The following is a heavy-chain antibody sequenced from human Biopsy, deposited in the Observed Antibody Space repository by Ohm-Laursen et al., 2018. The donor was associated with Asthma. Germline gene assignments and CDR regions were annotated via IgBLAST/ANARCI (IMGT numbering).Heavy chain of an antibody. D-gene: IGHD2-21*01. CDR1: GFTFSSYS. V-gene: IGHV3-64D*08. CDR2: IATDGSNK. Sequence: SLRLSCSASGFTFSSYSMHWGRQPPGRGPEYVSFIATDGSNKFYADSVKGRFTVSRDNSKHTLYLHMTGLRADDTGVYYCVKDHSAGYYYFDDWGQGAQVTVSS. J-gene: IGHJ4*02. CDR3: VKDHSAGYYYFDD.